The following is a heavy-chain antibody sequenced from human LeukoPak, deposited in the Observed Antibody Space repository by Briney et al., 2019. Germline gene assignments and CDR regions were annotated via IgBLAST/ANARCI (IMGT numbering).Heavy chain of an antibody. CDR1: GYTFNNYD. V-gene: IGHV1-8*01. CDR2: VNPYSGNT. D-gene: IGHD5-12*01. J-gene: IGHJ5*02. Sequence: ASVKVSCKASGYTFNNYDINWVRQASGQGLEWMGWVNPYSGNTVYAQKFQGRLSMTRDTSMTTAYMELSGLKSEDTAVYYCARRLDTIEFDPWGQGTLVTVSS. CDR3: ARRLDTIEFDP.